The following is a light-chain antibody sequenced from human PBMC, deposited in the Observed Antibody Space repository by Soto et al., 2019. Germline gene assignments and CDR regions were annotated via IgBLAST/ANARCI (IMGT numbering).Light chain of an antibody. CDR3: QQYNNWPPFT. Sequence: ETVMTQSPATLSVSPGERATLSCRASESVSSNLAWYQQQPGQAPRLLIYGASTRATGIPARFSGSGSGTEFTLTISSLQSEDFAVYYCQQYNNWPPFTFGPRTKVDIK. CDR1: ESVSSN. V-gene: IGKV3-15*01. CDR2: GAS. J-gene: IGKJ3*01.